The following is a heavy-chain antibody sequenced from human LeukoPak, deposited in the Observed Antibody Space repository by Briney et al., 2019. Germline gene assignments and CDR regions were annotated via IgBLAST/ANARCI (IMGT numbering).Heavy chain of an antibody. Sequence: SQTLSLTCTVSGGSISSGSYYWSWIRQPAGKGLEWIGRIYTSGSTNYNPSLKSRVSISLGTSQNQFSLKLSAVTAADTAVYYCAREGAARNFDYWGQGILVTVSS. CDR2: IYTSGST. CDR1: GGSISSGSYY. V-gene: IGHV4-61*02. D-gene: IGHD6-6*01. CDR3: AREGAARNFDY. J-gene: IGHJ4*02.